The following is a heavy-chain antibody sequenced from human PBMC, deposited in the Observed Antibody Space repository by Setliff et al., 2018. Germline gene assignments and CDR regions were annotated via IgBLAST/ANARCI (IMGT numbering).Heavy chain of an antibody. V-gene: IGHV3-23*01. D-gene: IGHD3-3*01. J-gene: IGHJ5*02. CDR2: ISGSGDST. Sequence: GGSLRLSCAASGFTFTHYSMNWVRQTPGKGLEWVSTISGSGDSTYYADSVRGRFTISRDNSKKSLSLQMNGLRAEDTSVYYCGRDVFDFRTGQGGPWGQGTRVTVSS. CDR3: GRDVFDFRTGQGGP. CDR1: GFTFTHYS.